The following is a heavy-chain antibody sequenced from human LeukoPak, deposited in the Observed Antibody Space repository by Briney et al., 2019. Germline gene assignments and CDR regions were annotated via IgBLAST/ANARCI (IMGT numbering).Heavy chain of an antibody. Sequence: SETLSLTCTVSGGSISSYYWSWIRQPPGKGLEWIGRIYTSGSTNYNPSLKSRVTMSVDTSKNQFSLKLSSVTAADTAVYYCARDIRRWTGATLDWFDPWGQGTLVTVSS. J-gene: IGHJ5*02. CDR1: GGSISSYY. CDR3: ARDIRRWTGATLDWFDP. D-gene: IGHD1-26*01. CDR2: IYTSGST. V-gene: IGHV4-4*07.